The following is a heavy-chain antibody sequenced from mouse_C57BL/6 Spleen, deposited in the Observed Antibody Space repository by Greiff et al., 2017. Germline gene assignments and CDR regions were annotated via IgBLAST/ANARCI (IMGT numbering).Heavy chain of an antibody. J-gene: IGHJ3*01. CDR2: INPSTGGT. V-gene: IGHV1-42*01. Sequence: EVKLMESGPELVKPGASVKISCKASGYSFTGYYMNWVKQSPEKSLEWIGEINPSTGGTTYNQKFKAKATLTVDKSSSTAYMQLKSLTSEDSAVYYCARDDYGSSFAYWGQGTLVTVSA. CDR3: ARDDYGSSFAY. CDR1: GYSFTGYY. D-gene: IGHD1-1*01.